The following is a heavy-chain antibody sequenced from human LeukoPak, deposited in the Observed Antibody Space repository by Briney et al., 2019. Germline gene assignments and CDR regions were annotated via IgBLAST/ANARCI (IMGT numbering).Heavy chain of an antibody. CDR3: ARVPPGVWWELRGGSFQH. Sequence: GGSLRLSCAASGFTFSSYWMSWVRQAPGKGLEWVANIKQDGSEKYYVDSVKGRFTISRDNAKNSLYLQMNSLRAEDTAVYYCARVPPGVWWELRGGSFQHWGQGTLVTVSS. J-gene: IGHJ1*01. CDR1: GFTFSSYW. CDR2: IKQDGSEK. V-gene: IGHV3-7*01. D-gene: IGHD1-26*01.